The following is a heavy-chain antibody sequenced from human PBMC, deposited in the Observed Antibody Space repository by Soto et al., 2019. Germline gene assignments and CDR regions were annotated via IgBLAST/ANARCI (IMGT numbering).Heavy chain of an antibody. D-gene: IGHD2-8*01. Sequence: GGSLRLSCAASGFTFSSYAMHWVRQAPGKGLEWVAVISYDGSNKYYADSVKGRFTISRDNSKNTLYLQMNSLRAEDTAVYYCARDWVYAADRYYGMDVWGQGTTVTVSS. V-gene: IGHV3-30-3*01. CDR1: GFTFSSYA. CDR2: ISYDGSNK. CDR3: ARDWVYAADRYYGMDV. J-gene: IGHJ6*02.